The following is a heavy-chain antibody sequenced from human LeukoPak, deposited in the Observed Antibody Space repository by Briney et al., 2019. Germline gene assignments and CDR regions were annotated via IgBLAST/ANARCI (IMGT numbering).Heavy chain of an antibody. CDR1: GFTFSSYG. D-gene: IGHD2/OR15-2a*01. J-gene: IGHJ4*02. CDR3: ARAGNTRFDY. CDR2: ISGDAGRT. Sequence: GGSLRLSCAASGFTFSSYGMNWVRQAPGKGLEWVSGISGDAGRTYYADSVKGRFTISRDNSKNTLYLQMNSLRAEDTAVYYCARAGNTRFDYWGQGTLVTVSS. V-gene: IGHV3-23*01.